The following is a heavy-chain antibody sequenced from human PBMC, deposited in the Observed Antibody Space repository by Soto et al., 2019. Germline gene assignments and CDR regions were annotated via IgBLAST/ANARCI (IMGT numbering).Heavy chain of an antibody. V-gene: IGHV1-46*03. Sequence: QVQLVQSGAEVKKPGASVKVSCKASGYIFTSYYIHWVRQAPGQGLEWMGWINPFDGSRMFAQSFQGRVTMTRDTSTRTVYMEVSSLRSEDTAVYYCSRVDPGETSPFDHWGQGTLVTVSS. CDR3: SRVDPGETSPFDH. CDR2: INPFDGSR. D-gene: IGHD3-10*01. CDR1: GYIFTSYY. J-gene: IGHJ4*02.